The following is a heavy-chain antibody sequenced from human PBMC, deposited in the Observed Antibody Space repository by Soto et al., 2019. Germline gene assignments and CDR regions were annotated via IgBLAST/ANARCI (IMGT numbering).Heavy chain of an antibody. D-gene: IGHD6-13*01. V-gene: IGHV4-59*12. CDR2: IYFSGGT. Sequence: ETPSPTLHFSGGSLRSFYLGWVPPPPGKGLEWIGYIYFSGGTNYNPSLKSRVTISVDTSKNQFSLKLSSVTAADTAVYYCARESRSWYGSIWDYWGQGTLVTVSS. J-gene: IGHJ4*02. CDR3: ARESRSWYGSIWDY. CDR1: GGSLRSFY.